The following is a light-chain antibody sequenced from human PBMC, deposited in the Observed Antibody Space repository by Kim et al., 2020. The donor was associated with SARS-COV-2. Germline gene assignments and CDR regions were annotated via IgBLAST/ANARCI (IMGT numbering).Light chain of an antibody. Sequence: GTLTCTSSTGTVTRGYYPNWFQQKPGQAPRALIYSTNNKYSWTPARFSGSLLGGKAALRLSGVQPEDEAEYYCLLYFGAPQLGVFGSGTKVTVL. J-gene: IGLJ1*01. V-gene: IGLV7-43*01. CDR3: LLYFGAPQLGV. CDR1: TGTVTRGYY. CDR2: STN.